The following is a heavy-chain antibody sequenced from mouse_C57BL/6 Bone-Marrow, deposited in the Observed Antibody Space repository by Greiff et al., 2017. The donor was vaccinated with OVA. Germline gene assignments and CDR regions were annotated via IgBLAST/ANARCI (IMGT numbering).Heavy chain of an antibody. Sequence: DVKLVESGGGLVQPGGSMKLSCVASGFTFSNYWMNWVRQSPEKGLEWVAQIRLKSDNYATHYAESVKGRFTISRYDSKSSVYLQMNNLRAEDTGIYYCTVELWYPAWFAYWGQGTLVTVSA. J-gene: IGHJ3*01. CDR2: IRLKSDNYAT. CDR3: TVELWYPAWFAY. V-gene: IGHV6-3*01. D-gene: IGHD2-1*01. CDR1: GFTFSNYW.